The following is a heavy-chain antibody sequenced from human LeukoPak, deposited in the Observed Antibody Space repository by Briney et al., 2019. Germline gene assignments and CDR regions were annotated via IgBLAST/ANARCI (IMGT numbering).Heavy chain of an antibody. Sequence: GGSLRLSCAASGFTFSSYGMHWVRQAPGKGLEWVAFIRYDGSNKYYADSVKGRFTISRDNSKNTLHLQMNSLRAEDTAVYYCAKDSGYSYGYDNWGQGTLVTVSS. V-gene: IGHV3-30*02. CDR2: IRYDGSNK. CDR1: GFTFSSYG. D-gene: IGHD5-18*01. CDR3: AKDSGYSYGYDN. J-gene: IGHJ4*02.